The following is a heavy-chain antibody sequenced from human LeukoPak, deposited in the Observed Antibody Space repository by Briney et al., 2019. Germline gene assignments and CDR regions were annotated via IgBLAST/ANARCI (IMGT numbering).Heavy chain of an antibody. CDR3: ARTESWAFDI. J-gene: IGHJ3*02. V-gene: IGHV3-21*01. CDR2: SSSSSSYV. Sequence: PGGSLRLSCATSGFTLSSHSKKWVRPAPGKGLGWVSSSSSSSSYVYYADSVEGRFTISRDNAKNSLYLQMNSLRAEDTAVYYCARTESWAFDIWGQGTMVTVSS. CDR1: GFTLSSHS.